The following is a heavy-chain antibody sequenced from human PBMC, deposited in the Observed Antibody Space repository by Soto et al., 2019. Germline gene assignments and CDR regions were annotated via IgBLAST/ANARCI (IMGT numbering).Heavy chain of an antibody. J-gene: IGHJ4*01. CDR3: ARWAEGVTTPHFDY. Sequence: PGESLKISCKGSGDRFTNYWIGWVRQMPGKGLEWMGIIYPDDSDIRYSPSFQGQVTISADKSISTAYLQWSSLKASDTAMYYCARWAEGVTTPHFDYWGQGTLVTVSS. CDR2: IYPDDSDI. CDR1: GDRFTNYW. D-gene: IGHD4-17*01. V-gene: IGHV5-51*01.